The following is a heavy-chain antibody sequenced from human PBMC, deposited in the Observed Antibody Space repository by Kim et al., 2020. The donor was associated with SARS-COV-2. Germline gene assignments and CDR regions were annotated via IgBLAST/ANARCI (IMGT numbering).Heavy chain of an antibody. CDR1: GFTFSSYA. D-gene: IGHD3-10*01. CDR3: AKDKREYYYGSGSSAFDI. Sequence: GGSLRLSCAASGFTFSSYAMSWVRQAPGKGLEWVSAISGSGGSTYYADSVKGRFTISRDNSKNTLYLQMNSLRAEDTAVYYCAKDKREYYYGSGSSAFDIWGQGTMVTVSS. J-gene: IGHJ3*02. CDR2: ISGSGGST. V-gene: IGHV3-23*01.